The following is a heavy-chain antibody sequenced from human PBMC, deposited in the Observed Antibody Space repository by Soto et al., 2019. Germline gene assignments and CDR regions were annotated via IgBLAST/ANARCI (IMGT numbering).Heavy chain of an antibody. CDR2: ISSSSSYL. J-gene: IGHJ6*02. CDR3: AREGAVEV. D-gene: IGHD1-26*01. CDR1: GFSLSSYS. Sequence: EVQLVESGGGLVQPGGSLRLSCAASGFSLSSYSMNWVRQAPGKGLEWVSSISSSSSYLYYADSVKGRFTISRDNAKNSLSLQMNSLRAEDTAVYYCAREGAVEVWGQGTTVTGSS. V-gene: IGHV3-21*01.